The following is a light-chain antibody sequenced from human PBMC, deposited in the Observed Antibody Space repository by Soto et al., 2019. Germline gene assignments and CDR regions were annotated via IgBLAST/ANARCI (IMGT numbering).Light chain of an antibody. J-gene: IGKJ2*01. CDR2: SAS. Sequence: IGLTQSQATLSVSPGERATLSCRASQSTSTELAWYQQKPGQPPRRLIYSASTRATGVPARSAGSGSGSECTLTISGLQSEDFAVDYCQQGHNCPLTFGQGTRLEI. CDR1: QSTSTE. CDR3: QQGHNCPLT. V-gene: IGKV3-15*01.